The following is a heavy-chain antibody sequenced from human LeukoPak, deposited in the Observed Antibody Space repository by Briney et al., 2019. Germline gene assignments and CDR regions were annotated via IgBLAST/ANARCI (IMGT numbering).Heavy chain of an antibody. V-gene: IGHV3-73*01. CDR1: GFTLSGSA. CDR2: IRSQANNYAT. Sequence: QPGGSLSLSCAASGFTLSGSAMHWVRQASGKGLEWVGRIRSQANNYATAYDASVKGRFTISRDDSKNTAYLQMNSLKTEDTAVCYCSSGVDGLDVWGQGTTVTVSS. CDR3: SSGVDGLDV. D-gene: IGHD3-10*01. J-gene: IGHJ6*02.